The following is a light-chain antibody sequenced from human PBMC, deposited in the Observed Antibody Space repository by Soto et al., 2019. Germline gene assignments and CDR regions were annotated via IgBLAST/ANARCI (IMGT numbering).Light chain of an antibody. CDR3: QKYGSSPPFS. V-gene: IGKV3-20*01. J-gene: IGKJ3*01. Sequence: IVLTHSPGTLSLSPWERATLSCRTSQSVNSRYLAWYQQRPGQAPRLLIYGASTRPTGIPDRFSGSGSGTDFTLTISSLEPEDFAVYYCQKYGSSPPFSFGPGTKVDIK. CDR1: QSVNSRY. CDR2: GAS.